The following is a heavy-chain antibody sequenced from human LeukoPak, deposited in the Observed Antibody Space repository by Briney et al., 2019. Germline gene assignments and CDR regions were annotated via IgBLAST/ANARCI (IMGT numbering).Heavy chain of an antibody. Sequence: RGSLRLSCAASGFTFSSYWMSWVRQAPGKGLEWVANIKHDGSEEYYVHSVKGRFTISRDNAKNSLYLQMNSLRAEDTAVYYCATDGESSAYWGQGVLVTVSS. CDR2: IKHDGSEE. V-gene: IGHV3-7*02. CDR3: ATDGESSAY. J-gene: IGHJ4*02. D-gene: IGHD2-8*02. CDR1: GFTFSSYW.